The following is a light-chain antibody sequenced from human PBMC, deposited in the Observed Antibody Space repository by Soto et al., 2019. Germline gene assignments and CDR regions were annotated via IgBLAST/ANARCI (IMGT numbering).Light chain of an antibody. CDR3: QVWEATGDQVV. Sequence: SSVLTQPPSVSVAPGETARISCGGNSVGSRSVHWYQQKPGQAPFLVIYYDSDRPSGIPERFSGSNSGNTATLIISRVEAGDEADYYCQVWEATGDQVVFGGGTQLTVL. J-gene: IGLJ2*01. CDR2: YDS. CDR1: SVGSRS. V-gene: IGLV3-21*01.